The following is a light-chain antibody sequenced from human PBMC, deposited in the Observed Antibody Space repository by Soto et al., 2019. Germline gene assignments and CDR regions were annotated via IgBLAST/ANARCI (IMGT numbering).Light chain of an antibody. CDR1: QSVLYNSDNKNY. J-gene: IGKJ2*01. CDR2: WAS. V-gene: IGKV4-1*01. CDR3: QQYYHTPSYP. Sequence: DIVMTQSPDSLTLSLGERATINCRSSQSVLYNSDNKNYLAWYQHKPGQPPKLLISWASTREPGVSDRFSGGGSGTDFTLTISSLQAEDAALYYCQQYYHTPSYPFSQGTKLEIK.